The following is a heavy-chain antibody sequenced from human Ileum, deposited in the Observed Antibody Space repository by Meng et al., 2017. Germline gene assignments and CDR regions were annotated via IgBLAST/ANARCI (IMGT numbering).Heavy chain of an antibody. V-gene: IGHV4-31*03. CDR2: IYYSGST. CDR1: GGSISSGGYD. Sequence: VQLQESGPGLVKPSQTLSLTCTVSGGSISSGGYDWSWIRQHPGKGLEWIGYIYYSGSTYYNPSLKSRVTISVDTSKNQFSLKLSSVTAADTAVYYCAGTITMVRGVIMPFDYWGQGTLVTVSS. D-gene: IGHD3-10*01. CDR3: AGTITMVRGVIMPFDY. J-gene: IGHJ4*02.